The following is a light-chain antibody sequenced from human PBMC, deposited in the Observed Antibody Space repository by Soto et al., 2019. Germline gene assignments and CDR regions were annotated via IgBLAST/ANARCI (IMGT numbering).Light chain of an antibody. CDR3: YEYGILPPGT. Sequence: EIVLTQSPGTLSFSPGERATLSCTASQSVSSTYLSWYQQKPGQAPRYLIYGASIRASGIPDRLSGSGSGTTFTRTISRLAPEELAVYYCYEYGILPPGTFGQRTKVQIK. CDR2: GAS. V-gene: IGKV3-20*01. CDR1: QSVSSTY. J-gene: IGKJ1*01.